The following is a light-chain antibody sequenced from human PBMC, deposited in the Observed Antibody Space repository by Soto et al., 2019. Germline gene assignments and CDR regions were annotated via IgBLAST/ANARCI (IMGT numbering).Light chain of an antibody. J-gene: IGKJ2*01. CDR3: QQYGSSPHT. CDR2: GVS. V-gene: IGKV3-20*01. Sequence: EIVLTQSPGTLSLSPGERATLSCRASQSVSSNYLAWYQQKPGQAPRLLIYGVSGRATGIPDRFSGSASGTDFTLTISRLEPEDFAVYYCQQYGSSPHTFGQGTKPEI. CDR1: QSVSSNY.